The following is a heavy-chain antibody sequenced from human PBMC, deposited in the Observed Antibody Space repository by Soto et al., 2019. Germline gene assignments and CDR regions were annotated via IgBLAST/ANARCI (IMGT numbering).Heavy chain of an antibody. Sequence: SVKVSCKASGGTFSSYAISWVRQAPGQGLEWMGGIIPIFGTANYAQKFQGRVTITADGSTSTAYMELSSLRSEDTAVYYCARVIAVAGDYYYYGMDVWGQGTTVTVSS. J-gene: IGHJ6*02. CDR3: ARVIAVAGDYYYYGMDV. V-gene: IGHV1-69*13. D-gene: IGHD6-19*01. CDR2: IIPIFGTA. CDR1: GGTFSSYA.